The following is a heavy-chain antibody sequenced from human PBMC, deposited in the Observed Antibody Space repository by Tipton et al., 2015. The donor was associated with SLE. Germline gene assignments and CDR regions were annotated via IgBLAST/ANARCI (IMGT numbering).Heavy chain of an antibody. CDR1: GYTFTSYA. CDR3: ARGTPLYDFWSGSPYYYGMDV. D-gene: IGHD3-3*01. Sequence: QLVQSGAEVKKPGASVKVSCKASGYTFTSYAMNWVRQAPGQGLEWMGWINTNTGNPTYAQGFTGRFVFSLDTSVSTAYLQISSLKAEDTAVYYCARGTPLYDFWSGSPYYYGMDVWGQGTTVTVSS. V-gene: IGHV7-4-1*02. CDR2: INTNTGNP. J-gene: IGHJ6*02.